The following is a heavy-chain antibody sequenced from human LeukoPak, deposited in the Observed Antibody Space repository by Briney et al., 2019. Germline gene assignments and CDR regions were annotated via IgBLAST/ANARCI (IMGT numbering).Heavy chain of an antibody. V-gene: IGHV4-61*01. CDR1: GGSVSSGSYH. CDR3: AREKRAVAGFYFDY. CDR2: IYYSGST. Sequence: PSETLSLTCTVSGGSVSSGSYHWSWIRQPPGKGLEWIGYIYYSGSTNYNPSLKSRVTISVDTSKNQFSLKLSSVTAADTAVYYCAREKRAVAGFYFDYWGQGTLVTVSS. J-gene: IGHJ4*02. D-gene: IGHD6-19*01.